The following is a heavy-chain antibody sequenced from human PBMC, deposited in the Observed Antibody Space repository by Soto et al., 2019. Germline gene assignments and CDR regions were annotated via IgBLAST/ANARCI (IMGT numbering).Heavy chain of an antibody. J-gene: IGHJ4*02. CDR3: ARHSSGVRGVIIPFDY. V-gene: IGHV4-4*02. Sequence: SETLSLTCAVSGGSISSSNWWSWVRQPPGKGLEWIGYIYYSGSTNYNPSLKSRVTISVDTSKNQFSLKLSSVTAADTAVYYCARHSSGVRGVIIPFDYWGQGTLVTVSS. CDR2: IYYSGST. CDR1: GGSISSSNW. D-gene: IGHD3-10*01.